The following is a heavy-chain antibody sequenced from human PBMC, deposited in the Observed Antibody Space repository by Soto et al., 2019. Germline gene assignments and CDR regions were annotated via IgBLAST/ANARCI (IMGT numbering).Heavy chain of an antibody. CDR1: GYSFTNND. V-gene: IGHV1-8*01. J-gene: IGHJ5*02. D-gene: IGHD3-16*01. CDR3: ARMATFGSLNWFDP. CDR2: MNPGSGDT. Sequence: ASVKVSCKASGYSFTNNDVRWVRQATGQGLEWMGWMNPGSGDTGYAQKFQGRVTMTRDISIATAYMELSSLRSDDTAIYYCARMATFGSLNWFDPRGQGTLVTSPQ.